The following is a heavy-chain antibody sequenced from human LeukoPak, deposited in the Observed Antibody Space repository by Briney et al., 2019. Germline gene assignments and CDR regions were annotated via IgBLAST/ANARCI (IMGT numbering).Heavy chain of an antibody. D-gene: IGHD1-7*01. Sequence: SETLSLTCTVSGGSISSYYWSWIRQPPGKGLEWIWYIYYSGSTNYNPSLKSRVTISVDTSKNQFSLKLSSVTAADTAVYYCARGENWNYYYFDYWGQGTLVTVSS. CDR2: IYYSGST. J-gene: IGHJ4*02. V-gene: IGHV4-59*01. CDR3: ARGENWNYYYFDY. CDR1: GGSISSYY.